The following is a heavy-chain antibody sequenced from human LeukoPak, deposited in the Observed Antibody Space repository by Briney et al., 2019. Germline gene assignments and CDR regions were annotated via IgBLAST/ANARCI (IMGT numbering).Heavy chain of an antibody. D-gene: IGHD2-2*01. CDR1: GFTFSSYW. CDR3: AREDIVVVPARLSFSYYGMDV. V-gene: IGHV3-7*05. CDR2: IKQDGSAK. Sequence: GGSLRLSCAASGFTFSSYWMNWVRQAPGRGLEWVANIKQDGSAKYYVDSVKGRFTISRDNANNSLYLQINSLRAEDTAVYYCAREDIVVVPARLSFSYYGMDVWGQGTTVTVSS. J-gene: IGHJ6*02.